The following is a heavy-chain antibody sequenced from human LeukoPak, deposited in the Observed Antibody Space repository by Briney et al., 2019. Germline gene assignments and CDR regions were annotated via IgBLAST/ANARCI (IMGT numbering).Heavy chain of an antibody. CDR2: ISSSSSYI. D-gene: IGHD2-15*01. J-gene: IGHJ6*02. Sequence: GGSLRLSCAASGFTFSSYSMNWVRQAPGKGLEWVSSISSSSSYIYYADSVKGRFTISRDNAKNSLYLQMNSLRAEDTAVYYCARDSVVVVAGYYYYYGMDVWGQGTTVTVSS. CDR3: ARDSVVVVAGYYYYYGMDV. V-gene: IGHV3-21*01. CDR1: GFTFSSYS.